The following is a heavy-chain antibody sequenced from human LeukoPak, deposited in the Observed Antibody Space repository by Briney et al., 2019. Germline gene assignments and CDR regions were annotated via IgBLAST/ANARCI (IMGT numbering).Heavy chain of an antibody. CDR2: INPNSGGT. CDR3: ARGEVGAIDY. D-gene: IGHD1-26*01. Sequence: GSVKVSCMAYGYTFTGYYMHWLRQAPGQGLEWMGRINPNSGGTNYAQKFQGRVTMTRDTSISTAYMELSRLRSDDTAVYYCARGEVGAIDYWGQGTLVTVSS. CDR1: GYTFTGYY. V-gene: IGHV1-2*06. J-gene: IGHJ4*02.